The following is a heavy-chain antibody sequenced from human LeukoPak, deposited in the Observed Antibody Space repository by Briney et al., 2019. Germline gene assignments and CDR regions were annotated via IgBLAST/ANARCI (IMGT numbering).Heavy chain of an antibody. D-gene: IGHD6-19*01. CDR2: IIPIFGTA. CDR1: GGTFSSYA. CDR3: ARLLAVAGTTIDY. Sequence: SVKVSCKASGGTFSSYAISWVRQAPGQGLEWMGGIIPIFGTANYAQKFQGRVTITADESTGTAYMELSSLRSEDTAVYYCARLLAVAGTTIDYWGQGTLVTVSS. J-gene: IGHJ4*02. V-gene: IGHV1-69*13.